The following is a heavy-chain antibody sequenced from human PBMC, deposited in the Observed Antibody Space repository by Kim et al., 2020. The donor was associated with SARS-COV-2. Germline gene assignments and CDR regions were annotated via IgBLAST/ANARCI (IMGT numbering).Heavy chain of an antibody. J-gene: IGHJ4*01. Sequence: GSLRLSCAASGFTFSSYAMHWVRQAPGKGLEWVAVISYDGSNKYYADSVKGRFTISRDNSKNTLYLQMNSLRAEDTAVYYCLSPRGRLLLRGGSNDYWG. CDR2: ISYDGSNK. D-gene: IGHD3-22*01. V-gene: IGHV3-30-3*01. CDR3: LSPRGRLLLRGGSNDY. CDR1: GFTFSSYA.